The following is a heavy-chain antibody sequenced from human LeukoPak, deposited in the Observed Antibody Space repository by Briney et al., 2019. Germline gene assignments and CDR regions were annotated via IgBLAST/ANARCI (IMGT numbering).Heavy chain of an antibody. D-gene: IGHD3-22*01. CDR2: ISADADGT. J-gene: IGHJ4*02. Sequence: GRSLRLSCAASGFTFRSSAMSWVRQAPGKGLEWVSIISADADGTYYADSVKGRCTISRDNFKNTLYLQMNSLRAEDTAVYYCAKRGNYYEFDYWGQGTLVTVSS. CDR1: GFTFRSSA. CDR3: AKRGNYYEFDY. V-gene: IGHV3-23*01.